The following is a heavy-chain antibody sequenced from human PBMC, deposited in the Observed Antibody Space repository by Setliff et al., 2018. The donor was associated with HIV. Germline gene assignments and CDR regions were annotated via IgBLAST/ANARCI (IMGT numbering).Heavy chain of an antibody. V-gene: IGHV3-74*01. J-gene: IGHJ4*02. CDR2: IKGDGSST. Sequence: PGGSLRLSCVASGFTFSGHWMHWVRQDPGKGLVWVSRIKGDGSSTAYADSVKGRFTISRDNAKNSLYLQMNSLRAEDTAMYYCARVPPDRGGYSIFDSWGQGTLVTVSS. CDR3: ARVPPDRGGYSIFDS. CDR1: GFTFSGHW. D-gene: IGHD3-22*01.